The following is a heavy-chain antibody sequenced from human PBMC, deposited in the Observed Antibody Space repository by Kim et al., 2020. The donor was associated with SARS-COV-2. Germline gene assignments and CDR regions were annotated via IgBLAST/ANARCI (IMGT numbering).Heavy chain of an antibody. V-gene: IGHV1-69*13. Sequence: SVKVSCKASGGTFSSYAISWVRQAPGQGLEWMGGIIPIFGTANYAQKFQGRVTITADESTSTAYMELSSLRSEDTAVHYCARVHSPNPYYDILTGYYQFDPWGQGTLVTVSS. CDR3: ARVHSPNPYYDILTGYYQFDP. J-gene: IGHJ5*02. D-gene: IGHD3-9*01. CDR2: IIPIFGTA. CDR1: GGTFSSYA.